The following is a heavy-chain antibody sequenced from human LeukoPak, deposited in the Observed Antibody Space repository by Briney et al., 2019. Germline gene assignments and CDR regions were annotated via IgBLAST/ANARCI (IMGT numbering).Heavy chain of an antibody. Sequence: SETLSLTCAVYGGSFSSYYWSWIRQPPGKGLEWIGEINHSGSTNYNPSLKSRVTISVDTSKNQFSLKLSSVTAADAAVYYCARGPWREYSSSSRPFDYWGQGTLVTVSS. CDR3: ARGPWREYSSSSRPFDY. CDR1: GGSFSSYY. CDR2: INHSGST. J-gene: IGHJ4*02. V-gene: IGHV4-34*01. D-gene: IGHD6-6*01.